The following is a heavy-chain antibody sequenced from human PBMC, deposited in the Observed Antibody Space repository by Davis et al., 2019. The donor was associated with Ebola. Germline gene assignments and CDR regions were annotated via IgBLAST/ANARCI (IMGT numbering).Heavy chain of an antibody. D-gene: IGHD3-10*01. V-gene: IGHV3-30*18. Sequence: GESLKISCAASGFTFSSYGMHWVRQAPGKGLEWVAVISYDGSNKYYADSVKGRFTISRDNSKNTLYLQMNSLRAEDTAVYYCAKPFYGSGSYYDYWGQGTLVTVSS. CDR2: ISYDGSNK. CDR3: AKPFYGSGSYYDY. CDR1: GFTFSSYG. J-gene: IGHJ4*02.